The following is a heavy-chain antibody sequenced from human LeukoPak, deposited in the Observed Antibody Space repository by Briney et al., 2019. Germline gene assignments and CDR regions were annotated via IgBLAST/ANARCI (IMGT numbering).Heavy chain of an antibody. CDR3: ARVAQHRYYYDTSSFWYYFDY. Sequence: GASVTVSCKASGYTFNTYGITWVRQAPGQGPEWMGWISAYNGYTKYGQKLQGRVIMTTDTSTSTAYMELRSLRSDDTAVYYCARVAQHRYYYDTSSFWYYFDYWGQGTLVTVSS. J-gene: IGHJ4*02. V-gene: IGHV1-18*01. CDR2: ISAYNGYT. CDR1: GYTFNTYG. D-gene: IGHD3-22*01.